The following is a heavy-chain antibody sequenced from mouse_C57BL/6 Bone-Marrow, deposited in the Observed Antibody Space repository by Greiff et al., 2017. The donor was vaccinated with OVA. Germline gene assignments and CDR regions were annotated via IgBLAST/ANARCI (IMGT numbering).Heavy chain of an antibody. CDR1: GFSFNTYA. CDR3: VRHEGPYYRFAY. Sequence: EVQVVESGGGLVQPKGSLKLSCAASGFSFNTYAMNWVRQAPGKGLEWVARIRSKSNNYATYYADSVKDRFTISRDDSESMLYLQMNNLKTEDTAMYYCVRHEGPYYRFAYWGQGTLVTVSA. D-gene: IGHD2-10*01. J-gene: IGHJ3*01. CDR2: IRSKSNNYAT. V-gene: IGHV10-1*01.